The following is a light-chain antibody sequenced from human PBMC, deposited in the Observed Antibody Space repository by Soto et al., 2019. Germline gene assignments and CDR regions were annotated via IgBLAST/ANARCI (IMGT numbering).Light chain of an antibody. J-gene: IGLJ2*01. V-gene: IGLV1-40*01. CDR1: SSNIGAGYD. Sequence: QSVLTHPPSVSGAPGQRVTISCTGSSSNIGAGYDVHWYQQLPGRSPKLLIYDNSNRPSGVPDRFSGSKSGTSASLAITGLQAEDEADYYCQSYDSSPSGSRVFGGGTKVTVL. CDR2: DNS. CDR3: QSYDSSPSGSRV.